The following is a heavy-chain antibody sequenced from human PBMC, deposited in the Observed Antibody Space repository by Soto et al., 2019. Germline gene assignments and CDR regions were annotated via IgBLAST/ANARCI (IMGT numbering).Heavy chain of an antibody. Sequence: GGSLRLSCAASGFSFSTYSMNWVRQAPGKGLEWVSYISSGSSTIYYADSVKGRFTISRDNARNTLYLQMNSLRADDTAVYFCVRDQDSRGYSVFNLWGQGAQVTVSS. J-gene: IGHJ5*02. CDR3: VRDQDSRGYSVFNL. CDR1: GFSFSTYS. CDR2: ISSGSSTI. V-gene: IGHV3-48*04. D-gene: IGHD3-22*01.